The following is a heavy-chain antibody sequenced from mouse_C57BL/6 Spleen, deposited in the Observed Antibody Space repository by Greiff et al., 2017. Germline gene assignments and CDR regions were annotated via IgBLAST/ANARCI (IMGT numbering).Heavy chain of an antibody. V-gene: IGHV14-1*01. Sequence: EVQLQQSGAELVRPGASVKLSCTASGFNIKDYYMHWVKQRPEQGLEWIGRIDPEDGDTEYAPKFQGKATMTADTSSNTAYLQLSSLTSEDTAVYYCTTGELGREDAMDYWGQGTSVTVSS. CDR2: IDPEDGDT. CDR1: GFNIKDYY. J-gene: IGHJ4*01. D-gene: IGHD4-1*01. CDR3: TTGELGREDAMDY.